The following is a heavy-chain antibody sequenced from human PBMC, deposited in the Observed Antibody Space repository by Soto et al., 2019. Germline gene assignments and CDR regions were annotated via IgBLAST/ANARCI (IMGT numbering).Heavy chain of an antibody. D-gene: IGHD6-13*01. CDR2: INHSGST. J-gene: IGHJ6*03. V-gene: IGHV4-34*01. CDR3: ARVPRQQLDYYYYYMDV. Sequence: SETLSLTCAVYGEYFSGYYCSWIRQPPGKGLEWIGEINHSGSTNYNPSLKSRVTISVDTSKNQFSLKLSSVTAADTAVYYCARVPRQQLDYYYYYMDVWGKRTTVTVSS. CDR1: GEYFSGYY.